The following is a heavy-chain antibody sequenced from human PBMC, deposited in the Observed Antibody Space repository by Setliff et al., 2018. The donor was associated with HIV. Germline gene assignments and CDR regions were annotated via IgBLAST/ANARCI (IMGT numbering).Heavy chain of an antibody. CDR2: INYSGST. V-gene: IGHV4-34*01. J-gene: IGHJ3*02. Sequence: SETLSLTCTVSGGSFSSYHWSWIRQSPGKGLEWIGEINYSGSTYYNPSLKSRVSISVDRSKNQFSLKLSSVTAADTAVYYCARGGRYYYGSGDLDIWGQGTMVTVSS. CDR3: ARGGRYYYGSGDLDI. D-gene: IGHD3-10*01. CDR1: GGSFSSYH.